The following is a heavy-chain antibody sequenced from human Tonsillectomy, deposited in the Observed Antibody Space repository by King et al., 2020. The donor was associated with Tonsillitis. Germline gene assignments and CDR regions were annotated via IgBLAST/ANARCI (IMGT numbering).Heavy chain of an antibody. Sequence: QLVQSGTEVKKPGASVKVSCKASGYSFTGDYIHRVRQAPVQRLERRGWFNPYSGDTKYAQNFQGGVTMTRETSISTAYMELTRLTSDDTAVYYCARGRYCSGGSCYSHFDYWGQGTQVTVSS. CDR3: ARGRYCSGGSCYSHFDY. CDR1: GYSFTGDY. J-gene: IGHJ4*02. D-gene: IGHD2-15*01. CDR2: FNPYSGDT. V-gene: IGHV1-2*02.